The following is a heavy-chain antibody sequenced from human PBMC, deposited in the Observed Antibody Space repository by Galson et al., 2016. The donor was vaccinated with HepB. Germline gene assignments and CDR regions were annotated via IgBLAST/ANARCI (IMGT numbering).Heavy chain of an antibody. Sequence: PALVKPTQTLTLTCTFSGFSLSTSGMCVSWIRQPPGKALEWLARIDWDDDKYYKSSLKTRLTISKDTSKNQVVLTMTDVDPVDTATYYCARVPPTDVIEAAGPFDYWGQGTLVTVSS. CDR3: ARVPPTDVIEAAGPFDY. J-gene: IGHJ4*02. D-gene: IGHD6-13*01. CDR1: GFSLSTSGMC. CDR2: IDWDDDK. V-gene: IGHV2-70*11.